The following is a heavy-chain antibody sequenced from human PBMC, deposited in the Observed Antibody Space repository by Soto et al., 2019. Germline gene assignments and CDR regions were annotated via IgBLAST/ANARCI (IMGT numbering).Heavy chain of an antibody. D-gene: IGHD3-22*01. CDR2: INPSGGST. J-gene: IGHJ4*02. CDR1: GYTFTSYY. CDR3: ASSGNSSGYYQFDY. Sequence: APVKVSCKAFGYTFTSYYRHCGRQNPGQGLEWMGIINPSGGSTSYAQKFQGRVTMTRDTSTSTVYMELSSLRSEDTAVYYCASSGNSSGYYQFDYWGQGTLVTVSS. V-gene: IGHV1-46*01.